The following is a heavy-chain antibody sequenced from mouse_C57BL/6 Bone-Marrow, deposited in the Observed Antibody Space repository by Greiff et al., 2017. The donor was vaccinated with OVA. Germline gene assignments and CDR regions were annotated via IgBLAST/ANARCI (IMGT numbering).Heavy chain of an antibody. Sequence: EVQGVESGGGLVQPAWTLKLSCAASGFTFSDYYMYWVRQTPEKRLEWVAYISNGGGSTYYPDTVKGRFTISRDNAKNTLYLQRSRLKSEDTAMYYCASPFAYWGQGTLVTVSA. V-gene: IGHV5-12*01. J-gene: IGHJ3*01. CDR2: ISNGGGST. CDR1: GFTFSDYY. CDR3: ASPFAY.